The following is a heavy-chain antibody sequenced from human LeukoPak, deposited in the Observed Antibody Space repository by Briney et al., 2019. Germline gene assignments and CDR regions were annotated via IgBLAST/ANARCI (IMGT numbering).Heavy chain of an antibody. CDR1: GDSITSSNW. CDR3: ARANDYGDPLPRYMDV. Sequence: SGTLSLTCAVSGDSITSSNWWSWVRQPPEKGLEWIGEIYHSGSTNYNPSLKSRVTISVDKSKNQFSLKVNSVTAADTAVYYCARANDYGDPLPRYMDVWGKRTTVTVSS. V-gene: IGHV4-4*02. D-gene: IGHD4-17*01. CDR2: IYHSGST. J-gene: IGHJ6*03.